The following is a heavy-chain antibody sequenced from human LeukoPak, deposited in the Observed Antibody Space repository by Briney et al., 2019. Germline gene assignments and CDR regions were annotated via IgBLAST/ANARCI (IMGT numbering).Heavy chain of an antibody. CDR1: GFTFSSSA. J-gene: IGHJ4*02. Sequence: PGRSLRLSCAASGFTFSSSAMHWVRQAPGKGLEWVAVLSYDRRNEYHADSVKGRFTISRDNSKNTVYLHMNSLRVEDTAIYYCARDVETHWGQGTPVTVSS. CDR3: ARDVETH. CDR2: LSYDRRNE. V-gene: IGHV3-30*04.